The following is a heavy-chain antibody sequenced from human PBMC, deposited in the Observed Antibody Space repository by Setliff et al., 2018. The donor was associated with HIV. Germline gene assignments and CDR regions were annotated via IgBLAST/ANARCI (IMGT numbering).Heavy chain of an antibody. J-gene: IGHJ4*02. Sequence: GGSLRLSCAASGFTFGDYAMSWVRQAPGKGLEWVGFIRTNARGGATEYAASVKGRFTISRDDSKSIAYLQMSSLKIEDTAVYYCTRDHRFVDRYPDWWGQGTRGTVS. D-gene: IGHD3-9*01. CDR3: TRDHRFVDRYPDW. V-gene: IGHV3-49*04. CDR2: IRTNARGGAT. CDR1: GFTFGDYA.